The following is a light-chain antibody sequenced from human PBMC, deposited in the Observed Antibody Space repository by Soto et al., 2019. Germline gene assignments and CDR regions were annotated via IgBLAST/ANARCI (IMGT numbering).Light chain of an antibody. Sequence: QSVLTQPASVSGSPGQSITISCTGTSSDVGGQNYVSWYQQYPGKAPKLMIYDVSNRPSGVSNRFSGSKSGNTASLTLSGLQAEDEAEYYCSSYTSSSTLWVFGTGTKLNVL. CDR2: DVS. J-gene: IGLJ1*01. CDR1: SSDVGGQNY. CDR3: SSYTSSSTLWV. V-gene: IGLV2-14*01.